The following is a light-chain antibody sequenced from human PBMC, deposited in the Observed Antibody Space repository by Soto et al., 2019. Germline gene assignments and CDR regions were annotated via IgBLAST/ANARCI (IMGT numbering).Light chain of an antibody. Sequence: EIVLTQFPATLSVSPGDGATLSCRASQSVSSYLAWYQQKRGQAPRLLIYDSSNRATGIPARFSGSGSGTDFSLIISSLEPEDFAVYYCQQRSNWPLTFGGGTKVDIK. CDR3: QQRSNWPLT. V-gene: IGKV3-11*01. CDR2: DSS. J-gene: IGKJ4*01. CDR1: QSVSSY.